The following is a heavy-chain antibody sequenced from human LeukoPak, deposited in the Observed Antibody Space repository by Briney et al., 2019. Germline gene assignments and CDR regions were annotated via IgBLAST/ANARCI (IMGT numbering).Heavy chain of an antibody. CDR2: IYSDDST. J-gene: IGHJ3*02. D-gene: IGHD1-26*01. V-gene: IGHV3-66*02. CDR3: ARDGRVGATRLNI. Sequence: GGPLRLSCAASGLPVSSNYMSGVRQAPGKGLEWVSVIYSDDSTYYADSVRGRFTISRDNSKNTLYLQMNSLRAEDTAVYYCARDGRVGATRLNIWGQGTMVTVSS. CDR1: GLPVSSNY.